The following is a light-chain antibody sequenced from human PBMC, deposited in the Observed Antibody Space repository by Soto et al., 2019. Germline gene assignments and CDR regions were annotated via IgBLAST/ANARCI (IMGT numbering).Light chain of an antibody. CDR1: SGDVGGYNY. J-gene: IGLJ1*01. Sequence: QSVLTQPASVSGSPGQSITISCTGTSGDVGGYNYVSWYQHHPGKAPKLIIYGVSNRPSGVSIRFSGSKSDNTASLTISGLQLEEGAVYHCSSYTPGNPRKFVFGTGTKVTVL. V-gene: IGLV2-14*03. CDR3: SSYTPGNPRKFV. CDR2: GVS.